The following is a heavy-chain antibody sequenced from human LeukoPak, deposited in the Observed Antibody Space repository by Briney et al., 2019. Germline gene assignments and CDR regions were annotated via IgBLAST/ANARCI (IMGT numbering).Heavy chain of an antibody. CDR2: INPNSGGT. Sequence: ASVKVSXKASGYTFTGYYMHWVRQAPGQGLEWMGWINPNSGGTNYAQKFQGRVTMTRDTSISTAYMELSRLRSDDTAVYYCAREGVSGDAFDIWGQRTMVTVSS. V-gene: IGHV1-2*02. CDR3: AREGVSGDAFDI. D-gene: IGHD2-8*01. J-gene: IGHJ3*02. CDR1: GYTFTGYY.